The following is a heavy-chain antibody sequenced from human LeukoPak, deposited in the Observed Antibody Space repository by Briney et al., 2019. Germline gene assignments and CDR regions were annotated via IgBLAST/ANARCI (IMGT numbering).Heavy chain of an antibody. J-gene: IGHJ4*02. D-gene: IGHD3-16*01. CDR3: ARAVHVADY. V-gene: IGHV3-7*01. Sequence: GGSLRLSCVASGFTFGHHFMSWVRQAPGGGLEWVANINPDGSIKFHADSVKGRFSISRDNARNSVYLQMNSLRGEDTAVYYCARAVHVADYWGQGTLVAVSS. CDR2: INPDGSIK. CDR1: GFTFGHHF.